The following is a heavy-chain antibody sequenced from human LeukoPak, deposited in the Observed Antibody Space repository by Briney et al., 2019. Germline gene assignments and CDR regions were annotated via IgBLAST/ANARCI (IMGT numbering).Heavy chain of an antibody. CDR3: YESDGAFDI. D-gene: IGHD3-3*01. Sequence: ASVKVSCKASGYTFTVYHMHWVRQAPGQGLEWMGWINPKSGGTNYAQKFQGRVTMTRDTSISTAYMELSRLRSDDTAVYYCYESDGAFDIWGQGTMVTVSS. CDR2: INPKSGGT. J-gene: IGHJ3*02. CDR1: GYTFTVYH. V-gene: IGHV1-2*02.